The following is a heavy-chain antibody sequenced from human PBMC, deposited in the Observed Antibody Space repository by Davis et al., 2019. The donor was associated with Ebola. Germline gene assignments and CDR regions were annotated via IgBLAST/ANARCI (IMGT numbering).Heavy chain of an antibody. J-gene: IGHJ4*02. CDR3: AREWGILRRATTVVNY. CDR1: GFTVSSNY. V-gene: IGHV3-53*01. CDR2: IYSGGST. D-gene: IGHD4-23*01. Sequence: GESLKISCAASGFTVSSNYMSWVRQAPGKGLEWVSVIYSGGSTYYADSVKGRFTISRDNSKNTLYLQMNSLRAEDTAVYYCAREWGILRRATTVVNYWGQGTLVTVSS.